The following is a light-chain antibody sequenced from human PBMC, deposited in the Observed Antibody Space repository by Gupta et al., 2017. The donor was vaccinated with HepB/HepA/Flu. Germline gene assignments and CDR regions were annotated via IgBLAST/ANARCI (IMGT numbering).Light chain of an antibody. CDR3: QQHSNWPLFT. Sequence: EIVSTQSPATLSLSPGERATLSCRASQSVSSYLAWYQQKPGQAPRLLIYDASNRATGIPARFSGSGSGTDFTLTISSLEPEDFAVYYCQQHSNWPLFTFGRGTKVEIK. J-gene: IGKJ4*01. V-gene: IGKV3-11*01. CDR2: DAS. CDR1: QSVSSY.